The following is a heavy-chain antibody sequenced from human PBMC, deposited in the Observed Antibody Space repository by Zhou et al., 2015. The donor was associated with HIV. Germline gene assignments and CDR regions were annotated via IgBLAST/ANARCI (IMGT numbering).Heavy chain of an antibody. CDR1: GYTFTDYY. CDR3: ARVELTHTGFCSGVDCFHY. J-gene: IGHJ4*02. D-gene: IGHD2-15*01. CDR2: INPNSGGP. V-gene: IGHV1-2*02. Sequence: QVHLVQSGAEVKKPGASVKVSCKASGYTFTDYYLHWLRQTPGQGLEWMGWINPNSGGPKYAQKFQGRVTFTRDTAISSAHMELSRLTSDDTAVYYCARVELTHTGFCSGVDCFHYWGQGTLVTVSS.